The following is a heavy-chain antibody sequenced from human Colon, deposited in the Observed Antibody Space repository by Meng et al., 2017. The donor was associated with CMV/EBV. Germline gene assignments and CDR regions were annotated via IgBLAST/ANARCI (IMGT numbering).Heavy chain of an antibody. CDR3: ARFQPGGAFDI. CDR1: GFTFSSYS. J-gene: IGHJ3*02. Sequence: GESLKISCAASGFTFSSYSMNWVRQAPGKGLEWVSSISSSSSYIYYADSVKGRFTISRDHAKNSLYLQMNSLGAEDTAVYYCARFQPGGAFDIWGQGTTVTVSS. CDR2: ISSSSSYI. V-gene: IGHV3-21*01. D-gene: IGHD2-15*01.